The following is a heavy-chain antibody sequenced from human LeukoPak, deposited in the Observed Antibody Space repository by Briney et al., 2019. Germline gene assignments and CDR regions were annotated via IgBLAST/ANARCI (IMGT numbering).Heavy chain of an antibody. V-gene: IGHV4-34*01. CDR1: GGSFSGYY. D-gene: IGHD1-26*01. CDR3: ARGGGSIVGATDY. CDR2: INHSGST. J-gene: IGHJ4*02. Sequence: PSETLSLTCAVYGGSFSGYYWSWIRQPPGKGLEWIGEINHSGSTNYNPPLKSRVTISVDTSKNQFSLKLSSVTAADTAVYYCARGGGSIVGATDYWGQGTLVTASS.